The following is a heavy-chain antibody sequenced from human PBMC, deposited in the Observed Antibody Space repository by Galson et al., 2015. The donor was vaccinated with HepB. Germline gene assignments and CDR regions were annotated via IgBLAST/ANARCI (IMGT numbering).Heavy chain of an antibody. D-gene: IGHD4-17*01. J-gene: IGHJ4*02. CDR2: ISYHGSDK. V-gene: IGHV3-30*09. CDR1: GFTFSSYA. CDR3: ARGNGADFGDYYYFAS. Sequence: SLRLSCAASGFTFSSYAMHWVRQAPGKGLEGVAVISYHGSDKYYSDSVKGRFALSRDNSKNTVHLQINSLRREDTAVYYCARGNGADFGDYYYFASWGQGTLVTVSS.